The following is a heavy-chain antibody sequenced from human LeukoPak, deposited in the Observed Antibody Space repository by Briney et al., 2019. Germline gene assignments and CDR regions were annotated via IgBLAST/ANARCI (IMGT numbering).Heavy chain of an antibody. Sequence: SETLSLTCTVSGGPISSYYWSWIRQPPGKGLEWIGYVYYSGSTNYNPSLKSRVTISVDTSKNQFSLKLSSVTAADTAVYYCAKRLFGDYYGMDVWGQGTSVTVSS. CDR2: VYYSGST. D-gene: IGHD3-3*01. J-gene: IGHJ6*02. CDR1: GGPISSYY. CDR3: AKRLFGDYYGMDV. V-gene: IGHV4-59*01.